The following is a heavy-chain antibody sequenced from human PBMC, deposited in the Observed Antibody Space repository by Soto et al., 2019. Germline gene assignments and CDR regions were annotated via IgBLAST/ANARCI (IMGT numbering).Heavy chain of an antibody. CDR1: GSTFSDAW. D-gene: IGHD2-15*01. CDR3: TTDLWRIAVVVGSTGYFNP. Sequence: GGSLRLSCAASGSTFSDAWMSWVRQAPGKGLDWVGRIKSKSDGGTTEYAAPVRGRFTISRDDSKNTLYLQMNSLKTEDTAVYYCTTDLWRIAVVVGSTGYFNPWGQGTPVTVSS. V-gene: IGHV3-15*01. J-gene: IGHJ5*02. CDR2: IKSKSDGGTT.